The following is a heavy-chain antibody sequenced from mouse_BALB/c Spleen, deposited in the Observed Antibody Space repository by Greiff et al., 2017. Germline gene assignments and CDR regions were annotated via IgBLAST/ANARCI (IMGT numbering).Heavy chain of an antibody. J-gene: IGHJ3*01. Sequence: EVQLQQSGAELVKPGASVKLSCTASGFNIKDTYMHWVKQRPEQGLEWIGRIDPANGNTKYDPKFQGKATITADTSSNTAYLQLSSLTSEDTAVYYCARGPMITTGRLAYWGQGTLVTVSA. D-gene: IGHD2-4*01. CDR1: GFNIKDTY. CDR2: IDPANGNT. V-gene: IGHV14-3*02. CDR3: ARGPMITTGRLAY.